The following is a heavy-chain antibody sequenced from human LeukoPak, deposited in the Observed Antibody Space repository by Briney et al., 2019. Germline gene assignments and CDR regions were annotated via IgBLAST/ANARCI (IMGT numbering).Heavy chain of an antibody. CDR3: ARRPAASTGGWFDP. Sequence: GESLKISCKGSGYSFTGYWIDGVRQMPGKGLEWMGIIYPGDSDTRYSPSFQGQVTISADKSISTAYLQWSSLKASDTAMYYCARRPAASTGGWFDPWGQGTLVTVSS. J-gene: IGHJ5*02. V-gene: IGHV5-51*01. D-gene: IGHD2-2*01. CDR1: GYSFTGYW. CDR2: IYPGDSDT.